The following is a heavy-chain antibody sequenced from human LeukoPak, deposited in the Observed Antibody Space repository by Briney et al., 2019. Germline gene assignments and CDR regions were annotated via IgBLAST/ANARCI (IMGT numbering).Heavy chain of an antibody. CDR1: GGSISSGGYS. CDR2: IYHSGST. J-gene: IGHJ4*02. V-gene: IGHV4-30-2*01. Sequence: SETQSLTCAVSGGSISSGGYSWSWIRQPPGKGLEWIGYIYHSGSTYYNPSLKSRVTISVDRSKNQFSLKLSSVTAADTAVYYCARVSSEEFDYWGQGTLVTVSS. CDR3: ARVSSEEFDY.